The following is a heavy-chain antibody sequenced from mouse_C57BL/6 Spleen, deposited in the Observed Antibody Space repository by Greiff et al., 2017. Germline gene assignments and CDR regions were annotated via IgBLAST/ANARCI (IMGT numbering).Heavy chain of an antibody. CDR3: ARNPDGYWAMDY. CDR2: ISNLAYSI. Sequence: EVKLVESGGGLVQPGGSLKLSCAASGFTFSDYGMAWVRQAPRKGPEWVAFISNLAYSICYADTVTGRFTISRENAKNTLYLEMSSLRSEDTAMYYCARNPDGYWAMDYWGQGTSVTVSS. D-gene: IGHD2-3*01. V-gene: IGHV5-15*01. J-gene: IGHJ4*01. CDR1: GFTFSDYG.